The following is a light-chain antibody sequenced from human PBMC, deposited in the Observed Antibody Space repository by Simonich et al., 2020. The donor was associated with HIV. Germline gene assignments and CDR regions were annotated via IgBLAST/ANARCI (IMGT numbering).Light chain of an antibody. Sequence: QSALTQPASVSGSPGQSITISCPGTSSDVGGSNYVSWYQQHPGKAPKLMIYDFSKRPSGVSNRFSGSKSGNTASLTISGLQAEDEADYYCSSYTSSSTWVFGGGTKLTVL. J-gene: IGLJ3*02. CDR2: DFS. CDR1: SSDVGGSNY. V-gene: IGLV2-14*01. CDR3: SSYTSSSTWV.